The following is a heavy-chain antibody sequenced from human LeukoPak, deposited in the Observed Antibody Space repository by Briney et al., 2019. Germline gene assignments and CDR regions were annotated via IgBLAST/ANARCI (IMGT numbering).Heavy chain of an antibody. V-gene: IGHV3-9*01. D-gene: IGHD1-20*01. J-gene: IGHJ4*02. CDR1: XXTFGXXA. Sequence: LSXXXXXXTFGXXAMHWVRQAPGKGLEWVSGIGYNSGSIVYADSVRGRFTISRDNARNSLYLQMNSLRAEDTALYYCAKELSVTGMSPPDYWGQGTLLTVSS. CDR2: IGYNSGSI. CDR3: AKELSVTGMSPPDY.